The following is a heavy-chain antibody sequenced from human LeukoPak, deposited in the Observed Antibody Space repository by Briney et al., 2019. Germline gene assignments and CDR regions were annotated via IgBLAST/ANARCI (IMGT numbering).Heavy chain of an antibody. CDR2: ISGSGGST. CDR3: TSSGWYSAEYFQH. Sequence: GGSLRLSCAASGFTFSSYAMSWVRQAPGKGLEWVSAISGSGGSTYYADSVKGRFTISRDNSKNTLYLQMNSLRAEDTAVYYCTSSGWYSAEYFQHWGQGTLVTVSS. D-gene: IGHD6-19*01. CDR1: GFTFSSYA. J-gene: IGHJ1*01. V-gene: IGHV3-23*01.